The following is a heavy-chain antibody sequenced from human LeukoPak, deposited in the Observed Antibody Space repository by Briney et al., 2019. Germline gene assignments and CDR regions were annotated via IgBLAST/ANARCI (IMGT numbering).Heavy chain of an antibody. Sequence: GGSLRLSCAVSGFTFSSYSMIWVRQAPGKGLEWVSSISSSSSYIYYAVSMKGRFTISRDNAKNSLYLQMNSLRAEDTAVYYCARATSPDSAWFDPWGQGTLVTVSS. J-gene: IGHJ5*02. V-gene: IGHV3-21*01. D-gene: IGHD2/OR15-2a*01. CDR3: ARATSPDSAWFDP. CDR1: GFTFSSYS. CDR2: ISSSSSYI.